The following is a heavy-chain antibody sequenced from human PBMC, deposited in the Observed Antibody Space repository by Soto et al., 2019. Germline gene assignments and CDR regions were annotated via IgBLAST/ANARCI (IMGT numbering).Heavy chain of an antibody. Sequence: GGSMRLSCAASGFTFSSYGMHWVRQAAGKGLEWGAVIWYDGSNNYYADSVKGRFTISRDNSKNTLYLQMNSLRAEDPAVYYCATDVNPAVAGKDLVSVMDYWGQGTLVTVSS. CDR2: IWYDGSNN. CDR1: GFTFSSYG. D-gene: IGHD6-19*01. V-gene: IGHV3-33*01. J-gene: IGHJ4*02. CDR3: ATDVNPAVAGKDLVSVMDY.